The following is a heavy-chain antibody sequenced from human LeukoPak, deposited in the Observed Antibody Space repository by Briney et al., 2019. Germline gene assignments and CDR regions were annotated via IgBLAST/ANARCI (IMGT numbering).Heavy chain of an antibody. CDR3: ARDYYGSGTSLDY. CDR2: ISSSSRYI. D-gene: IGHD3-10*01. V-gene: IGHV3-21*01. Sequence: GGSLRLSCAASGFTFSSYSMNWVRQAPGKGLEWVSSISSSSRYIYNADSVKGRFTISRDNAKNSLYLHMNSLRAEDTAVYYCARDYYGSGTSLDYWGQGTLVTVSS. CDR1: GFTFSSYS. J-gene: IGHJ4*02.